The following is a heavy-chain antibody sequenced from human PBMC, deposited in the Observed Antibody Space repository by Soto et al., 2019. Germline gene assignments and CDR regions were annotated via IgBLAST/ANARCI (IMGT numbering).Heavy chain of an antibody. CDR2: IRSKANSYAT. D-gene: IGHD6-6*01. J-gene: IGHJ6*02. CDR3: TRRGGSSSSGYYNYGMDV. Sequence: EVQLVESGGGLVQPGGSLKLSCAASGFTFSGSAMHWVRQASGKGLEWVGRIRSKANSYATAYAASVKGRFTISRDDSKNTAYLQMNSLKTEDTAVYYCTRRGGSSSSGYYNYGMDVWGQGTTVTVSS. V-gene: IGHV3-73*02. CDR1: GFTFSGSA.